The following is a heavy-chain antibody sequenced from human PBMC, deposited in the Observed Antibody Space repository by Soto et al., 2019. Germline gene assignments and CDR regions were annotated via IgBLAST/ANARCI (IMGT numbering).Heavy chain of an antibody. Sequence: QVQLVQSGAEVKTPGASVRVSCKASGYTFTGYYIQWVREAPGQGLEWMGWINPQTGGTSYAQKFQGRVTLSRDTSINTAYLELSRLRFDDAAVYFCARERYQVISDGMDVWGQGTTVTVSS. J-gene: IGHJ6*02. CDR2: INPQTGGT. CDR3: ARERYQVISDGMDV. V-gene: IGHV1-2*02. D-gene: IGHD2-2*01. CDR1: GYTFTGYY.